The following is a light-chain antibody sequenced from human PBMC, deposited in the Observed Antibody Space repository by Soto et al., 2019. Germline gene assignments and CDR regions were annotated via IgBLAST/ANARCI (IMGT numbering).Light chain of an antibody. J-gene: IGKJ2*01. Sequence: EIVMTQSPATLSVSPGERATLSCRASQSISTELAWYQQKPGQPPRLLIYSASTRATGVPARFTGSGSCSEFTFTISGLQSEDFPVYYCQQGYNWPLTFSQGTRLEI. V-gene: IGKV3-15*01. CDR2: SAS. CDR1: QSISTE. CDR3: QQGYNWPLT.